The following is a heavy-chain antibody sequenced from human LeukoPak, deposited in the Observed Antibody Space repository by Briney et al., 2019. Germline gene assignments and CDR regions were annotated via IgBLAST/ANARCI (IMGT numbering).Heavy chain of an antibody. CDR2: IYYSGST. Sequence: SETLSLPCTVSGGPISSYYWSWIRQPPGKGLEWIGYIYYSGSTNYNPYLKSRVTISVDTSKNQFSLKLSYVTAADTAVYYCARARGRAAAGPFDYWGQGTLVTVSS. CDR3: ARARGRAAAGPFDY. D-gene: IGHD6-13*01. V-gene: IGHV4-59*01. CDR1: GGPISSYY. J-gene: IGHJ4*02.